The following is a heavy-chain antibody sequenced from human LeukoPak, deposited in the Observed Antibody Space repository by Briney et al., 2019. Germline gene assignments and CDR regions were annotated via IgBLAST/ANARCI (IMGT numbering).Heavy chain of an antibody. CDR2: INHSGST. J-gene: IGHJ3*02. CDR1: GGSFSGYY. V-gene: IGHV4-34*01. D-gene: IGHD3-16*02. CDR3: ARTPQYDYVWGSYRYGAFDI. Sequence: PSETLSLTCAVYGGSFSGYYWSWIRQPPGKGLEWIGEINHSGSTNYNPSLKSQVTISVDTSKNQFSLKLSSVTAADTAVYYCARTPQYDYVWGSYRYGAFDIWGQGTMVTVSS.